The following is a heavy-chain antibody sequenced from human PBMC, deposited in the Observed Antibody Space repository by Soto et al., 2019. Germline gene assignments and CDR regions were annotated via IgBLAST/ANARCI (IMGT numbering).Heavy chain of an antibody. J-gene: IGHJ4*02. CDR2: ISGSGGST. CDR1: GFTFSSYA. Sequence: GGSLRLSCAASGFTFSSYAMSWVRQAPGKGLEWVPAISGSGGSTYYADSVKGRLTISRDNSKNTLYLQMNSLRAEDTAVYYCAKDHPDISSWFLVDYWGQGTLVTVSS. CDR3: AKDHPDISSWFLVDY. D-gene: IGHD6-13*01. V-gene: IGHV3-23*01.